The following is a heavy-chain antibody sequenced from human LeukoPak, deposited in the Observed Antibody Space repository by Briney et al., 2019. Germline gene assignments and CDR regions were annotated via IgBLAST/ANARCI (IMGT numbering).Heavy chain of an antibody. Sequence: ASVKVSCKASGYSFTGYYMHWVRQAPGQGLEWMGWINPNSGATHYAQKFQDRVTMTRDTSISTVYMELSRLGSDDTAVYYCARGDYYDSSGYLDSRNNWFDPWGQGTLVTVSS. CDR1: GYSFTGYY. CDR3: ARGDYYDSSGYLDSRNNWFDP. J-gene: IGHJ5*02. CDR2: INPNSGAT. D-gene: IGHD3-22*01. V-gene: IGHV1-2*02.